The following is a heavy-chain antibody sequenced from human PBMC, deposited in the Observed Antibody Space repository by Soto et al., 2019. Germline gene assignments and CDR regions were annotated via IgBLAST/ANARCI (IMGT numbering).Heavy chain of an antibody. J-gene: IGHJ3*02. CDR2: ISAYNGNT. D-gene: IGHD6-13*01. V-gene: IGHV1-18*01. CDR1: GYTFTSYG. CDR3: ARGQGIAAADLLDAFDI. Sequence: QVQLVQSGAEVKKPGASVKVSCKASGYTFTSYGITWVRQAPGQGLEWMGWISAYNGNTNYAQKLQGRVTMTTDTSTSTAYIELRSLRSDDTAVYYCARGQGIAAADLLDAFDIWGQGTMVTVSS.